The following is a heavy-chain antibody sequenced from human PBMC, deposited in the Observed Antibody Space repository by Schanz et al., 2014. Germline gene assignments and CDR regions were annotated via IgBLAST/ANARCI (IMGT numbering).Heavy chain of an antibody. J-gene: IGHJ4*02. V-gene: IGHV3-7*03. CDR1: GFSFSIFA. Sequence: VQLVDSGGGLVKPGGSLRLSCAASGFSFSIFAMTWVRQAPGKGLEWVANIKQDGSEKYYVDSVKGRFTISRDNSKNTLYLQMNSLRAEDTAVYYCAKDQGSYGSGSYSYFDYWGQGTLATVSS. CDR3: AKDQGSYGSGSYSYFDY. CDR2: IKQDGSEK. D-gene: IGHD3-10*01.